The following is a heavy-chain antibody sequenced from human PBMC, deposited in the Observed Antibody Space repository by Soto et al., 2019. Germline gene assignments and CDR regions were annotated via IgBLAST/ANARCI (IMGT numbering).Heavy chain of an antibody. CDR1: GFTFSRYW. D-gene: IGHD6-19*01. CDR3: IRDLRSGDF. CDR2: MAGEGIST. V-gene: IGHV3-74*01. Sequence: EVQLVESGGGLVQPGGSLKLSCAASGFTFSRYWMHWVRQAPGKGLVWVSRMAGEGISTNYADSVKGRFTASRDNAKNTVYLEMSSLRAEYTAVYDCIRDLRSGDFWGQGTLVTVSS. J-gene: IGHJ4*02.